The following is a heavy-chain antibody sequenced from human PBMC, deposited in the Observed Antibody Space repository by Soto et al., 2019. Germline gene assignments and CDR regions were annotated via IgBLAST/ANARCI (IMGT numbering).Heavy chain of an antibody. Sequence: GGSLRLSCSASRFTFGGYAMSWVRQAPGKGLEWVSGITGNAANTVYADSVKGRFTISRDNSKNALYLQLNSLRAEDTAVYFCAKAARDCGGDCYSSYFGSWDQGALVTVSS. J-gene: IGHJ4*02. CDR1: RFTFGGYA. CDR2: ITGNAANT. CDR3: AKAARDCGGDCYSSYFGS. D-gene: IGHD2-21*02. V-gene: IGHV3-23*01.